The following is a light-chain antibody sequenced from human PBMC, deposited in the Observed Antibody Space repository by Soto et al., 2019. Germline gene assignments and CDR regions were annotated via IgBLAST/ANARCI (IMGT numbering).Light chain of an antibody. CDR2: AAS. J-gene: IGKJ5*01. Sequence: DLQMTQSPSSLSASVGDRVTITCRATQSISTYLNWYQQKPGEAPKLLIYAASHLQTGVPSRFSGSGSGTHFTLTISSLQPEDFATYFCQQTYSKPITFGQGTRLETK. CDR3: QQTYSKPIT. CDR1: QSISTY. V-gene: IGKV1-39*01.